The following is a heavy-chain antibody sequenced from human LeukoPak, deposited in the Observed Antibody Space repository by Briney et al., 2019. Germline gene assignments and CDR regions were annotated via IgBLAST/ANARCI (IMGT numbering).Heavy chain of an antibody. D-gene: IGHD3-22*01. Sequence: ASVKVSCKASGYTFTCYYMHWVRQGPGQGLEWMGRINPNSGGTNYAQKFQGRVTMTRDTSISTAYMELSRLRSDDTAVYYCAREFGSSGYYYWGQGTLVTVSS. J-gene: IGHJ4*02. CDR3: AREFGSSGYYY. V-gene: IGHV1-2*06. CDR2: INPNSGGT. CDR1: GYTFTCYY.